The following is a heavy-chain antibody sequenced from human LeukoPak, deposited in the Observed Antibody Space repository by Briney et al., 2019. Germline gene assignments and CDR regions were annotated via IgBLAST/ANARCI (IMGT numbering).Heavy chain of an antibody. CDR2: IRYDGSNK. CDR1: GFTFSSYG. D-gene: IGHD2-2*01. Sequence: GGSLRLSCAASGFTFSSYGMHWVRQAPGKGLEWVAFIRYDGSNKYYADSVKGRFTISRDNSKNTLYLQMNSLRAEDTAVYYCAKDRESLVPAAISAFDMWGQGTMVTVS. CDR3: AKDRESLVPAAISAFDM. J-gene: IGHJ3*02. V-gene: IGHV3-30*02.